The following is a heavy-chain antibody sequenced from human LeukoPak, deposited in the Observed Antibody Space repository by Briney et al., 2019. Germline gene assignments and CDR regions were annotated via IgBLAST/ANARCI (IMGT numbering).Heavy chain of an antibody. J-gene: IGHJ5*02. V-gene: IGHV4-59*01. CDR3: ARGGLLWFGESNWFDP. Sequence: SGTLSLTCTVSGGSISSYYWSWIRQPPGKGLEWIGYIYYSGSTNYNPSLKSRVTISVDTSKNQFSLKLSSVTAADTAVYYCARGGLLWFGESNWFDPWGQGTLVTVSS. CDR1: GGSISSYY. D-gene: IGHD3-10*01. CDR2: IYYSGST.